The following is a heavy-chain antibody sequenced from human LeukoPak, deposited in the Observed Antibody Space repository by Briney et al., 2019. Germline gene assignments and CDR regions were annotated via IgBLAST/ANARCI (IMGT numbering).Heavy chain of an antibody. V-gene: IGHV1-69*04. D-gene: IGHD5-24*01. CDR2: IIPILGIA. CDR1: GGTFSNYA. J-gene: IGHJ6*02. CDR3: ARDRQRWLQRKTRDYYYYGMDV. Sequence: SVKVSCKASGGTFSNYAISWVRQGPGPGLEWMGRIIPILGIANYAEKFQGRVTITADKSTSTAYMELSSLRSEDTAVYYCARDRQRWLQRKTRDYYYYGMDVWGQGTTVTVSS.